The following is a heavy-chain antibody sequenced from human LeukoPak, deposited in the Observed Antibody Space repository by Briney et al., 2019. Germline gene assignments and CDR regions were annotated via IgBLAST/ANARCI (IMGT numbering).Heavy chain of an antibody. D-gene: IGHD6-6*01. V-gene: IGHV3-7*01. CDR2: INQDGSVK. CDR1: GFTFNNYW. CDR3: ARIGCSSSSIDY. Sequence: GGSLRLSCAASGFTFNNYWMTWVRQAPGKGLEWVANINQDGSVKYYVDSVKGRFTISRDNAKNSLYVEMKSLRVEDTAVYYCARIGCSSSSIDYWGQGTLVTVSS. J-gene: IGHJ4*02.